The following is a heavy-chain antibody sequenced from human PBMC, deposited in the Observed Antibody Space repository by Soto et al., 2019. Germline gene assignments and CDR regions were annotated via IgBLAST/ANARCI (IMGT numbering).Heavy chain of an antibody. Sequence: ASVKVSCKASGYTFTTYDINWVRQATGQGLEWMGWMSPNSGATGYAQKFQGRVTMTRDTSISTAYMELSNLRSEDTDIYYCARGVDAGVDVWGQGTTVTVSS. V-gene: IGHV1-8*01. J-gene: IGHJ6*02. CDR3: ARGVDAGVDV. CDR2: MSPNSGAT. D-gene: IGHD1-1*01. CDR1: GYTFTTYD.